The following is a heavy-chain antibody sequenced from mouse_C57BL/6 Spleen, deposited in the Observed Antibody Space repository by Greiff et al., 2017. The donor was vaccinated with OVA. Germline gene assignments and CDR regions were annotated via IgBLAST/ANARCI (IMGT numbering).Heavy chain of an antibody. V-gene: IGHV1-52*01. CDR2: IDPSDSET. CDR3: ASCYSCSASAMDS. J-gene: IGHJ4*01. CDR1: GYTFTSYW. Sequence: QVQLQQPGAELVRPGSSVKLSCKASGYTFTSYWMHWVKQRPIQGLEWIGNIDPSDSETQYNQKFKDKATLTVDRSSITASIQLSSLTSVVSAVYSCASCYSCSASAMDSWGPGTSVPVSS. D-gene: IGHD1-1*01.